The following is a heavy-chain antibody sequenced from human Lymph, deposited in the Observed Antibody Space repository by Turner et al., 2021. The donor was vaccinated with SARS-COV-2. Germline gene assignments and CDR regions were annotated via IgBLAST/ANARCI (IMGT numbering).Heavy chain of an antibody. J-gene: IGHJ6*02. CDR1: GYTPTEVS. D-gene: IGHD3-3*01. V-gene: IGHV1-24*01. Sequence: QLQLVQSGAEVKMPGASVKVYCKISGYTPTEVSMPCVRQPPGKGREGMGGDDPEDSETIYAQKYQGRVTMTEDTSTDTAYMELSNLRSESTAVYYCATEPYECWSGPSPGYYGIDVWGQGTTVTVSS. CDR2: DDPEDSET. CDR3: ATEPYECWSGPSPGYYGIDV.